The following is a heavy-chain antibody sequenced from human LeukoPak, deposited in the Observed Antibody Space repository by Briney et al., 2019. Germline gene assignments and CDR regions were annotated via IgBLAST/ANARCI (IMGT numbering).Heavy chain of an antibody. CDR1: GYTFTSYY. CDR2: INPSGGST. CDR3: ARSGIVVVVAATPYWFEP. V-gene: IGHV1-46*01. D-gene: IGHD2-15*01. Sequence: GASVKVSCTASGYTFTSYYMHWVRQAPGQGLEWMGIINPSGGSTSYAQKFQGRVTMTRDTSTSTVYMELSSLRSEDTAVYYCARSGIVVVVAATPYWFEPWGQGTLVTVSS. J-gene: IGHJ5*02.